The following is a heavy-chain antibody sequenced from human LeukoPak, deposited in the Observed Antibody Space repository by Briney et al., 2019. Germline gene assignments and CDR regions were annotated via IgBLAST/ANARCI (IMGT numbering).Heavy chain of an antibody. CDR3: ARGKSGSSWTRWFDP. CDR2: INHSEST. CDR1: GGSFSGYY. J-gene: IGHJ5*02. D-gene: IGHD6-13*01. Sequence: SETLSLTCAVYGGSFSGYYWSWIRQPPGKGPEWIGEINHSESTNYNPSLKSRVTISVDTSKNQFSLKLSSVTAADTAVYYCARGKSGSSWTRWFDPWGQGTLVTVSS. V-gene: IGHV4-34*01.